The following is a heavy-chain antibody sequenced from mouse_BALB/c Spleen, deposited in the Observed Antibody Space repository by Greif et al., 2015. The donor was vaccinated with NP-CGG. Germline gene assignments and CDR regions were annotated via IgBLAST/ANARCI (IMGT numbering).Heavy chain of an antibody. J-gene: IGHJ3*01. CDR1: GYTFTSYW. CDR2: INPSTGYT. Sequence: VQLQQSGAELAKPGASVKMSCKASGYTFTSYWMHWVKQRPGQGLEWIGYINPSTGYTEYNQKFKDKATLTADKSSSTTYMKLCSLTSEDSAVYYCAPTGVATLAYWGQGTLVTVSA. CDR3: APTGVATLAY. D-gene: IGHD1-1*01. V-gene: IGHV1-7*01.